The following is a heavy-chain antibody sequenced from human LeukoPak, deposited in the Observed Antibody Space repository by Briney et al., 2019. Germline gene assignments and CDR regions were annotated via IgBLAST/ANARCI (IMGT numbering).Heavy chain of an antibody. J-gene: IGHJ4*02. CDR2: INWNGGST. Sequence: PGGSLRLSCAAPGFTFDDYGMSWVRQAPGKGLGWVSGINWNGGSTGYADSVKGRFTISRDNAKNSLYLQMNSLRAEDTALYYCARRVYYGSGSYYCDYWGQGTLVTVSS. D-gene: IGHD3-10*01. V-gene: IGHV3-20*04. CDR1: GFTFDDYG. CDR3: ARRVYYGSGSYYCDY.